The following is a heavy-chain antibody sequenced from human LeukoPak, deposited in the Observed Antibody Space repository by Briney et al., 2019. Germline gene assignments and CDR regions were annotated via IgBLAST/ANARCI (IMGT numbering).Heavy chain of an antibody. CDR2: IYADGAT. J-gene: IGHJ4*02. Sequence: GGSLRLSCAASGFTVSQNYMSWVRQAPGRGLEWVSLIYADGATHYADSVKGRFTISRDNAKNSLYLQMNSLRAEDTAVYYCARDYGSGSYSISGYWGQGTLVNVSS. CDR1: GFTVSQNY. D-gene: IGHD3-10*01. CDR3: ARDYGSGSYSISGY. V-gene: IGHV3-53*01.